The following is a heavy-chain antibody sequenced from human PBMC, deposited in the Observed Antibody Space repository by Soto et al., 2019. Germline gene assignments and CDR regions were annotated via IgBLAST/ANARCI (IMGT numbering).Heavy chain of an antibody. CDR1: GGSFSSYA. Sequence: QVQLVQSGAGVKKPGSSVKVSCTASGGSFSSYAISWVRQAPGQGLEWMGGIIPIFGTANYALKFQGRVRITADISTSTVYKEVSRLRLEDTAMYYWAGGGGAMTTPPSYIYWGQGTLVTVSS. J-gene: IGHJ4*02. CDR2: IIPIFGTA. V-gene: IGHV1-69*06. D-gene: IGHD4-4*01. CDR3: AGGGGAMTTPPSYIY.